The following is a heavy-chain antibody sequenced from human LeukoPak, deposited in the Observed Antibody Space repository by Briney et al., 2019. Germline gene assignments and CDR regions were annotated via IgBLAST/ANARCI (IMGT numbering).Heavy chain of an antibody. CDR1: GFTFSKYG. V-gene: IGHV3-33*01. Sequence: GRSLRLSCAASGFTFSKYGMHWVRQAPGKGLEWVAVIWYDGSNKYYADSVKGRFTISRDNSKNTLYLQMNSLRAEDTAVYYCARDLSLGSSGWYGGIYYYYYYGMDVWGQGTTVTVSS. J-gene: IGHJ6*02. CDR3: ARDLSLGSSGWYGGIYYYYYYGMDV. CDR2: IWYDGSNK. D-gene: IGHD6-19*01.